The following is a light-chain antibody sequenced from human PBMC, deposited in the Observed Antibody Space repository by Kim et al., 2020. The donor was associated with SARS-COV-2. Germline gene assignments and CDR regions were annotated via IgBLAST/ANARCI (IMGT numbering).Light chain of an antibody. CDR2: GKN. Sequence: SSALTQDPAVSVALGQTVRITCQGDSLRSYYASWYQQKPGQAPVLVIYGKNNRPSGIPDRFSGSSSGNTASLTITGAQAEDEADYYCKSRDSSGKVVFGGGTKLTVL. CDR3: KSRDSSGKVV. V-gene: IGLV3-19*01. CDR1: SLRSYY. J-gene: IGLJ2*01.